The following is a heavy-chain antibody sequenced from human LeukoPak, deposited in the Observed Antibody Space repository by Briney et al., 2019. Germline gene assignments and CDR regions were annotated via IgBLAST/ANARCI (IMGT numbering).Heavy chain of an antibody. Sequence: GGSLRLSWAASGFTFSSYAMSWVRQAPGKGLEWVSAISGSGGSTFYADSVKGRFTTSRDNSKNTLYLQMNSLRAEDTAVYYCAKDPPTMVRGVPTALDYWGQGTLVTVSS. CDR2: ISGSGGST. J-gene: IGHJ4*02. V-gene: IGHV3-23*01. CDR1: GFTFSSYA. CDR3: AKDPPTMVRGVPTALDY. D-gene: IGHD3-10*01.